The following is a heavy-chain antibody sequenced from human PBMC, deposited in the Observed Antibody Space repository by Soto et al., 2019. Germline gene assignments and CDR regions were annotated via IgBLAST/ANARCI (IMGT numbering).Heavy chain of an antibody. V-gene: IGHV3-15*01. D-gene: IGHD3-3*01. Sequence: GGSLRLSCAASGFTFSNAWMSWVRQAPGKGLEWVGRIKSKTDGGTTDYAAPVKGRFTISRDDSKNTLYLQMNSLKTEDTAVYYCTTWPFYDFWSGYYEFPSGYYYYYMDVWGKGTTVTVSS. CDR1: GFTFSNAW. J-gene: IGHJ6*03. CDR2: IKSKTDGGTT. CDR3: TTWPFYDFWSGYYEFPSGYYYYYMDV.